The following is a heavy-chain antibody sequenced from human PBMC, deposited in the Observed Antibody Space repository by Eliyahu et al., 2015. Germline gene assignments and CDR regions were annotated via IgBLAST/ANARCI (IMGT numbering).Heavy chain of an antibody. CDR3: ARDSHYYDFWSGYYGDWDTYYFDY. D-gene: IGHD3-3*01. CDR1: GFTFSSYA. Sequence: LSCAASGFTFSSYAMHWVRQAPGKGLEWVAVISYDGSNKYYADSVKGRFTISRDNSKNTLYLQMNSLRAEDTAVYYCARDSHYYDFWSGYYGDWDTYYFDYWGQGTLVTVSS. CDR2: ISYDGSNK. J-gene: IGHJ4*02. V-gene: IGHV3-30*01.